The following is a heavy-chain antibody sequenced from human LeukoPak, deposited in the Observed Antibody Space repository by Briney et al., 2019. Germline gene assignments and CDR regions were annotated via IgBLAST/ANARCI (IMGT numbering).Heavy chain of an antibody. J-gene: IGHJ4*02. CDR3: ARDRMAVAGNDY. D-gene: IGHD6-19*01. V-gene: IGHV3-21*01. CDR1: GFTFSSYS. Sequence: GGSLRPSCAASGFTFSSYSMNWVRRAPGKGLEWVSSITSSSSYIYYADSVKGRFTISRDNAKNSLYLRMNSLRAEDTAVYYCARDRMAVAGNDYWGQGTLVTVSS. CDR2: ITSSSSYI.